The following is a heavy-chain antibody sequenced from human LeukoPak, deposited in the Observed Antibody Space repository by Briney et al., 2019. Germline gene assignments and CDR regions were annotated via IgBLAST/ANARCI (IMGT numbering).Heavy chain of an antibody. CDR2: FSGSGGTT. CDR1: GFTFNRYA. D-gene: IGHD2-15*01. Sequence: GGSLRLSCAASGFTFNRYAMSWVRQAPGKGLEWVSTFSGSGGTTYYADSVKGRFTISRDNSKNTLYLQMNSLTAEDTAIYSCARPRLEYCSGGSCFDAFDIWGQGTMVTVSS. J-gene: IGHJ3*02. CDR3: ARPRLEYCSGGSCFDAFDI. V-gene: IGHV3-23*01.